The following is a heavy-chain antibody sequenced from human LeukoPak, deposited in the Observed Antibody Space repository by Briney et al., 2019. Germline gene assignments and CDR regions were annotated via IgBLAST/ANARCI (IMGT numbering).Heavy chain of an antibody. CDR3: ARGGPDIVGANDY. D-gene: IGHD1-26*01. CDR1: GYTFTSYG. Sequence: SVKVSCKASGYTFTSYGISWVRQAPGQGLEWMGGIIPIFGTANYAQKFQGRVTITADESTSTAYMELSSLRSEDTAVYYCARGGPDIVGANDYWGQGTLVTVSS. CDR2: IIPIFGTA. J-gene: IGHJ4*02. V-gene: IGHV1-69*13.